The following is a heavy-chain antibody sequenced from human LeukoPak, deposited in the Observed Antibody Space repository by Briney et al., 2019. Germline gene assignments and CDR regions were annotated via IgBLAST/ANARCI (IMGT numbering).Heavy chain of an antibody. CDR1: GGSISSYY. CDR3: ARGYNWFDP. CDR2: VYHSGST. Sequence: SETLSLTCTVSGGSISSYYWSWIRQPPGKGLEWIGYVYHSGSTNSNPSLKSRVTIPVDTSKNQFSLKVSSVTAADTAIYYCARGYNWFDPWGQGTLVTVSS. J-gene: IGHJ5*02. V-gene: IGHV4-59*01.